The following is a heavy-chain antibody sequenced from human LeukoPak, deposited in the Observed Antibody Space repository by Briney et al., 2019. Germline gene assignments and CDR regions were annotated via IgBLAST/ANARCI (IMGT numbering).Heavy chain of an antibody. CDR1: GYTFTSYG. J-gene: IGHJ4*02. V-gene: IGHV1-18*01. CDR3: ARAQVKTRGSYFRDDY. CDR2: TSSFSDNT. Sequence: PGASVKVSCKTSGYTFTSYGISWVRQAPGQGLEWMGWTSSFSDNTKYAERFQGRVTMTTDISTSTAYMELRSLRFDDTAVYYCARAQVKTRGSYFRDDYWGQGTLVTVSS. D-gene: IGHD3-10*01.